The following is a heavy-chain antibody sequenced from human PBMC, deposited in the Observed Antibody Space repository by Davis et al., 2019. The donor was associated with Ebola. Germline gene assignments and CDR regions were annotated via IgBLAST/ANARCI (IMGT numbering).Heavy chain of an antibody. V-gene: IGHV1-18*01. CDR2: ISGYEDNT. CDR1: GYTFTSYG. J-gene: IGHJ3*02. CDR3: TTPGGQDSGYDVFDI. D-gene: IGHD5-12*01. Sequence: ASVKVSCKASGYTFTSYGISWVRQAPGQGLEWMGWISGYEDNTNYAPRFQGRITLTKDRATSTVYMDLSSLRSEDTALYYCTTPGGQDSGYDVFDIWGQGTMVTVSS.